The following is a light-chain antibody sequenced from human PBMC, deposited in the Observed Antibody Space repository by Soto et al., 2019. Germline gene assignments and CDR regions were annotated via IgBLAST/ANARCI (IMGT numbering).Light chain of an antibody. V-gene: IGLV1-40*01. J-gene: IGLJ2*01. CDR2: SNN. Sequence: QSVLTQPPSVSGAPGQRVTISCTGSSSNIGAGFDVHWYHQIAGTAPKLLIYSNNQRPSGVPDRFSGSKSGTSASLAISGLRSEDEADYYCGAWDDSLSGSVVFGGGTKLTVL. CDR3: GAWDDSLSGSVV. CDR1: SSNIGAGFD.